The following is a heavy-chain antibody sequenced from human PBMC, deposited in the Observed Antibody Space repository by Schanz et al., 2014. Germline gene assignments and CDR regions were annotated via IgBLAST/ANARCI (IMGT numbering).Heavy chain of an antibody. CDR1: GFTFSSYS. CDR2: ISGFGTGA. V-gene: IGHV3-23*04. CDR3: AKSGYCRSTSCYQYNYYGLDV. Sequence: EVQLVESGGGLVQPGGSLRLSCAASGFTFSSYSMNWVRQAPGKGLEWISGISGFGTGAYYADSVKGRFSISRDNSKNTLYLQMDSLRAEDTAVYYCAKSGYCRSTSCYQYNYYGLDVWGQGTTVIVSS. D-gene: IGHD2-2*03. J-gene: IGHJ6*02.